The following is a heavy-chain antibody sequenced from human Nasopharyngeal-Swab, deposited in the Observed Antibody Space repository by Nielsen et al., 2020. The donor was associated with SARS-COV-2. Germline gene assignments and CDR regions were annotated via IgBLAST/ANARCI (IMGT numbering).Heavy chain of an antibody. J-gene: IGHJ2*01. CDR2: ISYDGSNK. CDR3: ARGGSDL. D-gene: IGHD3-16*01. V-gene: IGHV3-30*04. Sequence: EGSLRLSCAASGFTFSSYAMHWVRQAPGKGLEWVAVISYDGSNKYYADSVKGRFTISRDNSKNTLYLQMNSLRAEDTAVYYCARGGSDLWGRGTLVTVSS. CDR1: GFTFSSYA.